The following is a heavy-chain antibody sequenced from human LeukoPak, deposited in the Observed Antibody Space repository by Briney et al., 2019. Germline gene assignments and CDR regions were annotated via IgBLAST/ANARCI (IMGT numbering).Heavy chain of an antibody. CDR1: GFTFSSYG. J-gene: IGHJ5*02. CDR2: IRYDGSNK. D-gene: IGHD3-22*01. V-gene: IGHV3-30*02. CDR3: AKDLLYYDSSGLT. Sequence: GGSLRLSCAASGFTFSSYGMHSVRQAPGKGLEWVAFIRYDGSNKYYADSVKGRFTISRDNSKDTLYLQMNSLRAEDTAVYYCAKDLLYYDSSGLTWGQGTLVTVSS.